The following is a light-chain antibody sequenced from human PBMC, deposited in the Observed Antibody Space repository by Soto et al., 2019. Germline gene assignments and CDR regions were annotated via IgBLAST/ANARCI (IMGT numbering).Light chain of an antibody. CDR2: DVT. J-gene: IGLJ1*01. Sequence: QSALTQPASMSASPGQSITISCTGTSSDIGGYDYVSWYQHHPGKAPKLIIYDVTRRPSGVSPRFSGSKSGNTASLTISGLQAEDEADYYCSSYTSSSTLDYVFGTGTKLTVL. CDR1: SSDIGGYDY. V-gene: IGLV2-14*01. CDR3: SSYTSSSTLDYV.